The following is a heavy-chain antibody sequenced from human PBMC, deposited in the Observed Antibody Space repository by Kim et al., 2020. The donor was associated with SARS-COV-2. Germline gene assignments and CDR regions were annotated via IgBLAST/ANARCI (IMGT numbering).Heavy chain of an antibody. CDR1: GDSISTYY. J-gene: IGHJ4*01. CDR2: IYYSGTT. CDR3: ARGHNGYNLISDSYYFDC. D-gene: IGHD5-12*01. Sequence: SETLSLTCTVSGDSISTYYWSWIRQPPGKGLEWIGYIYYSGTTNYNPSLKSRVTISVDTSKNQFSLKLSPVTPTDTAVYYCARGHNGYNLISDSYYFDCCCDGTLVTVA. V-gene: IGHV4-59*01.